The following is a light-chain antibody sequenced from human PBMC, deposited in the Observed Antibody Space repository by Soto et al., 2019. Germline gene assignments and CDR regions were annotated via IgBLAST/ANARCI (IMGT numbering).Light chain of an antibody. CDR1: TSDVGGYNY. Sequence: QSALTQPASVSGSPGQSITISCTGTTSDVGGYNYVSWYQQHPGKAPKLMIYDVSNWPSGIPSRFSGSKSGNTASLTISGLQAEDEADYYCSSYSGSSVVVFGGGTKLTVL. J-gene: IGLJ2*01. CDR3: SSYSGSSVVV. V-gene: IGLV2-14*01. CDR2: DVS.